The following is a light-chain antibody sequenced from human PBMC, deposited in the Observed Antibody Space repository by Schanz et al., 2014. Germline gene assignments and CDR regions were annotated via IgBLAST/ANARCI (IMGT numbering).Light chain of an antibody. J-gene: IGKJ1*01. CDR2: GSF. Sequence: EIVLTQSPGTLSLSPGEGATLSCRASESVSGSYLAWYQQKAGQAPRLLIFGSFERATGTPNRFSGSGSGTDFTLTISRLEPEDFAVYYCHQYGGSSWTFGQGTKVEIK. CDR3: HQYGGSSWT. V-gene: IGKV3-20*01. CDR1: ESVSGSY.